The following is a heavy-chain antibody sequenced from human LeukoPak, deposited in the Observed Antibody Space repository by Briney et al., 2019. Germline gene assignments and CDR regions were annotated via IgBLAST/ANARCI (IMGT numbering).Heavy chain of an antibody. V-gene: IGHV1-2*02. Sequence: ASVKVSCKASGYTFTGYYMHWVRQAPGQGLEWMGWINPNSGGTNYAQKFQGRVTLTRDTSISTAYMELSRLRSDDTAVYYCARGSSVSYYYYYGMDVWGQGTTVTVSS. D-gene: IGHD5/OR15-5a*01. CDR1: GYTFTGYY. CDR2: INPNSGGT. J-gene: IGHJ6*02. CDR3: ARGSSVSYYYYYGMDV.